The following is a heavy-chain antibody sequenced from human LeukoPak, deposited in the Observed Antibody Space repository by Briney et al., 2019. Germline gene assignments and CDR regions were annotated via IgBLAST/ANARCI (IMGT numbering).Heavy chain of an antibody. D-gene: IGHD4-17*01. V-gene: IGHV4-34*01. CDR1: GGSFSGYC. CDR3: ARGRRDYGALDY. Sequence: PSETLSLTCAVYGGSFSGYCWSWIRQPPGKGLEWIGEINHSGSTNYNPSLKSRVTISVDTSKNQFSLKLSSVTAADTAVYYCARGRRDYGALDYWGQGTLVTVSS. CDR2: INHSGST. J-gene: IGHJ4*02.